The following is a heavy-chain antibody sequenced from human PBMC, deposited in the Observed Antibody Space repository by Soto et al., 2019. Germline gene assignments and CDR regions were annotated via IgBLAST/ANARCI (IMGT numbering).Heavy chain of an antibody. CDR2: IYHSGST. J-gene: IGHJ5*02. Sequence: SEPLSLTCTVSGYSISSCYYWGWIRQPPGKGLEWIGSIYHSGSTYYNPSLKSLVTISVDTSKNQFSLKLSSVTAADTAVYYCASVPIGSLNWFDPWGQGTLVT. D-gene: IGHD2-15*01. CDR3: ASVPIGSLNWFDP. CDR1: GYSISSCYY. V-gene: IGHV4-38-2*02.